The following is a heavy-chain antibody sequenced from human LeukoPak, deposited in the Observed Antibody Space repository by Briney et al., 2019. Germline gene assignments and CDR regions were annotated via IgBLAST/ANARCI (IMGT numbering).Heavy chain of an antibody. V-gene: IGHV3-73*01. Sequence: GGSLRLSCAASGFTFSGSAMHWVRQASGKGLEWVGRIRSKANSYATAYAASVKGRFTISRDDSKNTEYLQMNSLKTEDTSVYYCTRFSAYAHMDVWGKGTTVTVSS. J-gene: IGHJ6*03. CDR2: IRSKANSYAT. CDR1: GFTFSGSA. D-gene: IGHD3-3*01. CDR3: TRFSAYAHMDV.